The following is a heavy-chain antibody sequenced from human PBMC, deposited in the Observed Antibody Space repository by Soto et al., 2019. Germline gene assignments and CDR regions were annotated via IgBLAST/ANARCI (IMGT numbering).Heavy chain of an antibody. CDR3: AREVEMATMPH. CDR2: ISSSSSYI. V-gene: IGHV3-21*01. Sequence: LRLSCAASGFTFSSYSMNWVRQAPGKGLEWVSSISSSSSYIYYADSVKGRFTISRDNAKNSLYLQMNSLRAEDTAVYYCAREVEMATMPHWGQGTLVTVPQ. D-gene: IGHD5-12*01. CDR1: GFTFSSYS. J-gene: IGHJ4*02.